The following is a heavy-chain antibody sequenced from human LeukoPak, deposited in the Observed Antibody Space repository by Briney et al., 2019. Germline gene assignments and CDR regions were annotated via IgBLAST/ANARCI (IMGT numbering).Heavy chain of an antibody. D-gene: IGHD3-10*01. V-gene: IGHV4-59*01. J-gene: IGHJ4*02. Sequence: SETLSLTCTVSGGSINNYYWSWIRQPPGKGLEWLGYTYNSGSTLYNPSLKSRVTISVDTSRNEFSLRLTSVTAADAAVYYCVRDRELNYWGQGTLVTVSS. CDR1: GGSINNYY. CDR2: TYNSGST. CDR3: VRDRELNY.